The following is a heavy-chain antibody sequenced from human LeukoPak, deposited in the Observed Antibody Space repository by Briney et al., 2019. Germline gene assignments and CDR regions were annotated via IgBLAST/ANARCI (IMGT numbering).Heavy chain of an antibody. D-gene: IGHD6-19*01. J-gene: IGHJ4*02. Sequence: GGSLRLSCAASGFIFSNYAMSWVRQAPGKGLEWVSGISASGGNPYYADSVKGRFTISRDNAKNSLYLQMNSLRAEDTAVYYCASRPRYSSGWYENDYWGQGTLVTVSS. CDR2: ISASGGNP. CDR1: GFIFSNYA. V-gene: IGHV3-23*01. CDR3: ASRPRYSSGWYENDY.